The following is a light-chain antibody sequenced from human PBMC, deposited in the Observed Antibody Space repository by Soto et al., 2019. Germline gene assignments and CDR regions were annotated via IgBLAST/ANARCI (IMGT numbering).Light chain of an antibody. J-gene: IGKJ4*01. Sequence: DIQMTQSPSSVSASVGDRVTITCRASQGISNWLAWYQQKPGKVPVLLIYGVSSLQSGVPLRFRGSGSGTDFTLTISVLQPEDFVHYYCQQTNSFPLTFGGGTKVEIK. V-gene: IGKV1D-12*01. CDR3: QQTNSFPLT. CDR2: GVS. CDR1: QGISNW.